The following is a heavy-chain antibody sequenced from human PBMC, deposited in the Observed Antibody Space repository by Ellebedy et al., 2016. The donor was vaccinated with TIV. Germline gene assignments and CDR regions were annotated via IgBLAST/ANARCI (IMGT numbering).Heavy chain of an antibody. CDR2: LQYDGTEV. CDR1: GFSFSYYG. J-gene: IGHJ4*02. D-gene: IGHD2-2*01. Sequence: PGGSLRLSCAASGFSFSYYGMHWVRQPPGKGLDWVAFLQYDGTEVYYADSVKGRFSISRDNSKNTLFLQMNNLRTEDTAVYYCASKAAAYYFDNWGQGTLVTVFS. CDR3: ASKAAAYYFDN. V-gene: IGHV3-30*02.